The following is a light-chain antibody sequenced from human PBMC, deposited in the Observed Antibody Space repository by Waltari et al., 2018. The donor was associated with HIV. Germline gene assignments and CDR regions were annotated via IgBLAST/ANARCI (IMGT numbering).Light chain of an antibody. CDR2: AAS. V-gene: IGKV1-39*01. CDR1: HFINNH. CDR3: QHTYSSPFT. J-gene: IGKJ3*01. Sequence: DIQMTQSPSSLSTSVGDRVTLTCRASHFINNHLNWYQQKPGKAPRLLISAASSLQSGVPSRFSGSGSGTDFTLTISDLQPEDFATYYCQHTYSSPFTFGPGTKVQIK.